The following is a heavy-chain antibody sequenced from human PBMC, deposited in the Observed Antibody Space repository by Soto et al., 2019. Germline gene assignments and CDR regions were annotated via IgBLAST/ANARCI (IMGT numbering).Heavy chain of an antibody. D-gene: IGHD6-19*01. J-gene: IGHJ5*02. CDR1: GYTFTSYG. V-gene: IGHV1-18*01. Sequence: ASVKVSCKASGYTFTSYGISWVRQAPGQGLEWMGWISAYNGNTNYVQNLQGRVTMTTDTSTSTAYTELRSLRSDDTAVYYCARRSIAVAALDPWGQGTLVTVSS. CDR3: ARRSIAVAALDP. CDR2: ISAYNGNT.